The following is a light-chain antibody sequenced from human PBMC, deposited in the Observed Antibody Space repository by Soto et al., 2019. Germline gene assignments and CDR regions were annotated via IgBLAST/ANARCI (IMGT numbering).Light chain of an antibody. CDR3: QHYYHTPPT. CDR2: WAS. Sequence: DIVMTQSPDSLAVSLGERATINCKSSQSVLYTSNNKNYLSWYQQKPGQPPKLLIYWASTRESGVPDRFSGSGSGTDFTITISRLQAEDVAVYSCQHYYHTPPTLGGGTKVDIK. V-gene: IGKV4-1*01. J-gene: IGKJ4*01. CDR1: QSVLYTSNNKNY.